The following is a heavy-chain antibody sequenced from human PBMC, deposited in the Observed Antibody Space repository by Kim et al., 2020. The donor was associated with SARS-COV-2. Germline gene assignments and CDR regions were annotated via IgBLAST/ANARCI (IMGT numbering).Heavy chain of an antibody. V-gene: IGHV3-48*03. CDR3: ARESFGGPLSYYYYYGMDV. CDR1: GFTFSSYE. Sequence: GGSLRLSCAASGFTFSSYEMNWVRQAPGKGLEWVSYISSSGSTIYYADSVKGRFTISRDNAKNSLYLQMNSLRAEDTAVYYCARESFGGPLSYYYYYGMDVWGQGTTVTVSS. CDR2: ISSSGSTI. J-gene: IGHJ6*02. D-gene: IGHD3-10*01.